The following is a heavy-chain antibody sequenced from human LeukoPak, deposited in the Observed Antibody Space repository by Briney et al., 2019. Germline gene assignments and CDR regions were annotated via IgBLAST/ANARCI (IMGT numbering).Heavy chain of an antibody. Sequence: PGGSLRLSCAASGFTFSSYSMNWVRQAPGKGLEWVSSISSSSSYIYYADSVKGRFTISRDNAKNSLYLQMNSLRAEDTAVYYCARGDPIFGVVIVPILGSFDYWGQGTLVTVSS. CDR3: ARGDPIFGVVIVPILGSFDY. CDR2: ISSSSSYI. CDR1: GFTFSSYS. D-gene: IGHD3-3*01. V-gene: IGHV3-21*01. J-gene: IGHJ4*02.